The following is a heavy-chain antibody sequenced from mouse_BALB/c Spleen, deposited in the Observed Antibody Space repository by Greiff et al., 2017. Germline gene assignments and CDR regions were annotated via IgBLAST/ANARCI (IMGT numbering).Heavy chain of an antibody. J-gene: IGHJ2*01. Sequence: EVKLVESGGGLVKPGGSLKLSCAASGFTFSSYAMSWVRQTPEKRLERVASISSGGSTYYPDSVKGRFTISRDNARNILYLQMSSLRSEDTAMYYCARGGNYVDYWGQGTTLTVSS. V-gene: IGHV5-6-5*01. CDR3: ARGGNYVDY. CDR1: GFTFSSYA. CDR2: ISSGGST.